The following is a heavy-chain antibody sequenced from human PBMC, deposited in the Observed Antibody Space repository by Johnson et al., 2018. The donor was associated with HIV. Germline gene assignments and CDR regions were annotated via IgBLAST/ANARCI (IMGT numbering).Heavy chain of an antibody. CDR3: ARGGGYSIAAPSDAFDI. CDR1: GFTVSSNY. J-gene: IGHJ3*02. D-gene: IGHD6-6*01. Sequence: EVQLVESGGGLVQPGGSLRLSCAASGFTVSSNYMSWVRQAPGKGLEWVSVIYSGGSTYYADSVKGRFTISRDNSKNTLYLQMNSLRAEDTAVYYCARGGGYSIAAPSDAFDIWGQGTMVTVSS. CDR2: IYSGGST. V-gene: IGHV3-53*01.